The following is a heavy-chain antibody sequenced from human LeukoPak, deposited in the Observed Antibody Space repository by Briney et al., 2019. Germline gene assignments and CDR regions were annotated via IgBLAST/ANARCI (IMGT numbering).Heavy chain of an antibody. CDR2: IYYSGST. D-gene: IGHD1-1*01. CDR3: ARGGTWFDP. CDR1: GGSISSYY. J-gene: IGHJ5*02. V-gene: IGHV4-59*01. Sequence: SETLSLTCTVSGGSISSYYWSWIRQPPGKGLEWIGYIYYSGSTNYNPSLKSRVTISVDTSKNQFSLKLSSVTAADTAVYYCARGGTWFDPWGQGTLVTVSS.